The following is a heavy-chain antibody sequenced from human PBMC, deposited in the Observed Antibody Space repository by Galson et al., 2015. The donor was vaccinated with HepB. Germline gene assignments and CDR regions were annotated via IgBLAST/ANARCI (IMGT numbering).Heavy chain of an antibody. D-gene: IGHD1-1*01. CDR2: ISYDGSNK. CDR1: GFTFSSYG. Sequence: SLRLSCAASGFTFSSYGMHWVRQAPGKGLEWVAVISYDGSNKYYADSVKGRFTISRDNSKNTLYLQMNSLRAEDTAVYYCAKGPGNWNDPNFDYWGQGTLVTVSS. CDR3: AKGPGNWNDPNFDY. J-gene: IGHJ4*02. V-gene: IGHV3-30*18.